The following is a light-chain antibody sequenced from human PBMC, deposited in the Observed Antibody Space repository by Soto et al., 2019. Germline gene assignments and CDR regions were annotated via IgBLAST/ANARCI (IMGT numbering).Light chain of an antibody. CDR1: QSINSNF. J-gene: IGKJ4*01. CDR3: HHFGDSPT. Sequence: IVLTQSPATLSLSPGERATLSCGASQSINSNFVAWYQKKPGLAPRLLIFDASIRAAGIPDRFSGSGSGNVFTLTIRRLEPEDSPVYFCHHFGDSPTFGGGTKVEIK. CDR2: DAS. V-gene: IGKV3D-20*01.